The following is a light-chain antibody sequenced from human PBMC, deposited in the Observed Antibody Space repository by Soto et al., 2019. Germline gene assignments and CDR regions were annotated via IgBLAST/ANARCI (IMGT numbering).Light chain of an antibody. Sequence: QSALTQPRSVSGSPGQSVTISCTGTSSDVGGYDHVSWYQQHPGKAPKLVIYEVSKRPSGVPDRFSGSKSGNTASLTISGLQAEYDADYHCYSSAGRSTYYVFGTGTKLTVL. V-gene: IGLV2-11*01. CDR3: YSSAGRSTYYV. CDR2: EVS. J-gene: IGLJ1*01. CDR1: SSDVGGYDH.